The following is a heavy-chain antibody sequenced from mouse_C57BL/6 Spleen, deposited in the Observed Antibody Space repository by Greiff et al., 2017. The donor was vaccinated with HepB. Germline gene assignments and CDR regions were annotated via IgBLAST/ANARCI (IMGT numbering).Heavy chain of an antibody. CDR3: ARKGYSNYDVLYYFDY. CDR2: IDPNSGGT. D-gene: IGHD2-5*01. J-gene: IGHJ2*01. Sequence: VQLQQPGAELVKPGASVKLSCKASGYTFTSYWMHWVKQRPGRGLEWIGRIDPNSGGTKYNEKFKSKATLTVDKPSSTAYMQLRSLTSEDSAVYYCARKGYSNYDVLYYFDYWGQGTTLTVSS. V-gene: IGHV1-72*01. CDR1: GYTFTSYW.